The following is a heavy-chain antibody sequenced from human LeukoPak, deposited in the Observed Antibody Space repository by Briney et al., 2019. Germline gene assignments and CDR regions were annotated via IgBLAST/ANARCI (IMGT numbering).Heavy chain of an antibody. Sequence: ASVKVTCKASGDTFTGYYMHWVRQAPGQGLEWMGWINPNSGGTNYAQKFQGRVTMTRDTSISTAYMELSRLRSDDTAVYYCARGRKREWLSPDLDYWGQGTLVTVSS. D-gene: IGHD3-3*01. CDR3: ARGRKREWLSPDLDY. CDR2: INPNSGGT. CDR1: GDTFTGYY. J-gene: IGHJ4*02. V-gene: IGHV1-2*02.